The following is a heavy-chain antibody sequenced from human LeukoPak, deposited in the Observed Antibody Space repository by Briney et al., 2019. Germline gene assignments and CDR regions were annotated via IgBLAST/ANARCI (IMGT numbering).Heavy chain of an antibody. CDR2: IIPIFGTA. D-gene: IGHD5-24*01. V-gene: IGHV1-69*05. CDR1: GGTFGSYA. Sequence: SVKVSCKASGGTFGSYAISWVRQAPGQGLEWMGGIIPIFGTANYAQKFQGRVTITTDESTSTAYMELSSLRSEDTAVYYCARSYVEMAIVGFDYWGQGTLVTVSS. J-gene: IGHJ4*02. CDR3: ARSYVEMAIVGFDY.